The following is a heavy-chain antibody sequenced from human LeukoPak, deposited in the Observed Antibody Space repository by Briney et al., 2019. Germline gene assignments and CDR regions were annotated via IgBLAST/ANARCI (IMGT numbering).Heavy chain of an antibody. V-gene: IGHV1-69*04. D-gene: IGHD2-15*01. CDR2: IIPILGIA. CDR3: ARSPCSGGSCYPEYFQH. J-gene: IGHJ1*01. Sequence: ASVKVSCKASGGTFSSYAISWVRQAPGQGLEWMGRIIPILGIANYAQKFQGRVTITADKSTSTAYMELSSLRSEDTAVYYCARSPCSGGSCYPEYFQHWGQGTLVTVSS. CDR1: GGTFSSYA.